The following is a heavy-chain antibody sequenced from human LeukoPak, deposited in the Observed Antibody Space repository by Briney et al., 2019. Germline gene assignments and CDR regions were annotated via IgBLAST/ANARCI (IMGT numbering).Heavy chain of an antibody. J-gene: IGHJ4*02. V-gene: IGHV4-31*03. CDR1: GDSLITGGYY. CDR3: AKEGRSGYFHY. Sequence: SETLSLTCTVSGDSLITGGYYWSWLRQRPGKGLEWIAYIYYRGNSYYNPSLKSRVTISVDSSKNQFSLKLRSLTVADTAIYYCAKEGRSGYFHYWGQGTLVTVSS. D-gene: IGHD3-10*01. CDR2: IYYRGNS.